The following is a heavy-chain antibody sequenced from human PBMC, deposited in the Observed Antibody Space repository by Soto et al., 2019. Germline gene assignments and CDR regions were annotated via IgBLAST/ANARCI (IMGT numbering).Heavy chain of an antibody. D-gene: IGHD2-15*01. Sequence: SVKVSCKASGGTFSSYAISWVRQAPGQGLEWMGGIIPIFGTANYAQKFQGRVTITADESASTAYMELSSLRSEDTAVYYCASAWGGNEFWYYYGMDVWGQGTTVTVSS. V-gene: IGHV1-69*13. J-gene: IGHJ6*02. CDR1: GGTFSSYA. CDR3: ASAWGGNEFWYYYGMDV. CDR2: IIPIFGTA.